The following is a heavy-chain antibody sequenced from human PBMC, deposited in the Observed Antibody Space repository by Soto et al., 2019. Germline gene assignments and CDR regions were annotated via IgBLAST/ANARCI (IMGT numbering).Heavy chain of an antibody. CDR2: ILSKSYGGTT. V-gene: IGHV3-15*01. Sequence: PGGSLRLSCAASGFSFSNVWMTWVRQGPGKGLQWVGRILSKSYGGTTDYAAPAKDRFTISRDDSKNMVFLQINSLKSEDTAVYYCTTDLIGLHGTGSDHWGQGTLVTVSS. CDR3: TTDLIGLHGTGSDH. D-gene: IGHD3-10*01. CDR1: GFSFSNVW. J-gene: IGHJ4*02.